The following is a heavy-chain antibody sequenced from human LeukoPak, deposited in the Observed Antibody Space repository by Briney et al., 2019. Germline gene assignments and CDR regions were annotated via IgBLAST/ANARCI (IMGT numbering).Heavy chain of an antibody. CDR2: IRSKAYGGTT. CDR3: TSGIAVAGTLYY. D-gene: IGHD6-19*01. J-gene: IGHJ4*02. Sequence: GGSLRLSCTASGFTFGDYAMSWVRQAPGKGLEWVGFIRSKAYGGTTEYAASVKGRFTISRDDSKSIAYLQMNSLKTEDTAVYYCTSGIAVAGTLYYWGQGTLVTVSS. V-gene: IGHV3-49*04. CDR1: GFTFGDYA.